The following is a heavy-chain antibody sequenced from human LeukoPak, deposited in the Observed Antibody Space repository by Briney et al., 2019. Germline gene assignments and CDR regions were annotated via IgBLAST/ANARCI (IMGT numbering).Heavy chain of an antibody. V-gene: IGHV3-23*01. CDR1: GFTFSSYA. Sequence: PGGSLRLSCAASGFTFSSYAMGWVRQAPGKGLEWVSAISGSGGSTYYADSVKGRFTISRDNSKNTLYLQMNSLRAEDTAVYYCAKNMGWFGESNDYWGQGTLVTVSS. CDR3: AKNMGWFGESNDY. CDR2: ISGSGGST. D-gene: IGHD3-10*01. J-gene: IGHJ4*02.